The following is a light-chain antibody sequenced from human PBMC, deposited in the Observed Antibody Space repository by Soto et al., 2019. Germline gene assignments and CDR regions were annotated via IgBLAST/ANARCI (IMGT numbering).Light chain of an antibody. J-gene: IGKJ4*01. V-gene: IGKV3-20*01. CDR2: GAS. Sequence: EIVLTQSPGTLSLSPGERATLSCRASESVSTNYLAWYQQKPGQAPRLLISGASSRATGIPDRFSGSGSGADFTITINRLEPEEFSVYYWQQYGSVPLTFGGGTKVEIK. CDR3: QQYGSVPLT. CDR1: ESVSTNY.